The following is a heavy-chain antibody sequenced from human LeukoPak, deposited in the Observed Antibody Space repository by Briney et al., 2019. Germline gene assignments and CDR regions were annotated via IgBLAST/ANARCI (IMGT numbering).Heavy chain of an antibody. CDR3: ARDLGAAGIFDY. CDR2: IYYSGST. Sequence: SETLSLTCTVSGDSISSYYWSWIRQPPGKGLEWIGYIYYSGSTNYNPSLKSRVTISVDTSKNQFSLKLSSVTAADTAVYYCARDLGAAGIFDYWGQGTLVTVSS. J-gene: IGHJ4*02. D-gene: IGHD6-13*01. V-gene: IGHV4-59*01. CDR1: GDSISSYY.